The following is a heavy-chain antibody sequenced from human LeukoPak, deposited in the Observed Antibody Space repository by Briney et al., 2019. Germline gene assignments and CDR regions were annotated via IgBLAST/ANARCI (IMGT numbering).Heavy chain of an antibody. CDR1: GYTFTGYY. V-gene: IGHV1-2*02. Sequence: GASVKVSCKASGYTFTGYYMHWVRQAPGQGLEWMGWINPNSGGTNYAQKFQGRVTMTRDTSISTAYMELSRLRSDDTAVYYCARSSSSPRGDAFDIWGQGTMVTVSS. D-gene: IGHD6-6*01. CDR3: ARSSSSPRGDAFDI. J-gene: IGHJ3*02. CDR2: INPNSGGT.